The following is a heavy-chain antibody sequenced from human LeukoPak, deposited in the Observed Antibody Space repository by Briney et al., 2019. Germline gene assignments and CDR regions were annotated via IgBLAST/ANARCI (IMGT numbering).Heavy chain of an antibody. V-gene: IGHV3-48*03. D-gene: IGHD3-10*01. Sequence: GGSLRLSCAASGFTFSSYDMNWVRQAPGKGLEWVSYISSSGSTIYYAESVKGRFTISRDNAKNSLYLQMNSLRAEDTAVYYCAREGYYGSGSYYNSYYYYMDVWGKGTTVTISS. CDR2: ISSSGSTI. CDR1: GFTFSSYD. CDR3: AREGYYGSGSYYNSYYYYMDV. J-gene: IGHJ6*03.